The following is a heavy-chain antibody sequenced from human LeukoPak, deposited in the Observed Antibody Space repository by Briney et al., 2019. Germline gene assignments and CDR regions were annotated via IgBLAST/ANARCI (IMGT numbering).Heavy chain of an antibody. V-gene: IGHV4-4*08. Sequence: SETLSLTCTVSGGSIFSYYWNWIRQPPGKGLKWIGYIYSNGITNYSPSLRSRGTISIATSKNQFSLRLRSVTAADTAIYYCARRAYYDSSGYCPTSGYFDLWGRGTLVTVSS. CDR2: IYSNGIT. CDR1: GGSIFSYY. D-gene: IGHD3-22*01. CDR3: ARRAYYDSSGYCPTSGYFDL. J-gene: IGHJ2*01.